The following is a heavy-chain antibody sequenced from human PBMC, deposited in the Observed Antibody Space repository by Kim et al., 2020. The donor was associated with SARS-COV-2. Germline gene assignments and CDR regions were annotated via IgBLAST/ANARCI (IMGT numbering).Heavy chain of an antibody. CDR3: ARDGRRWYFGYYFDY. J-gene: IGHJ4*02. V-gene: IGHV3-30*04. Sequence: DSGKGRFTISRDNSKNTRYLQMNSLRAEDTAVYYCARDGRRWYFGYYFDYWGQGTLVTVSS. D-gene: IGHD3-10*01.